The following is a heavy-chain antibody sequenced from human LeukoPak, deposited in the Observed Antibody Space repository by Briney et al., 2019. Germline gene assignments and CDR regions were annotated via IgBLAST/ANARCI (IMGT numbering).Heavy chain of an antibody. Sequence: GGSLRLSCAASGFTFSSYDIHWVRQATGKGLEWVSGIGTAGEIYYPGSVKGRFTISRENANRMLSLHINSLRVEDSAIYYCARGGKLEPTALASWGQGSLVVVSS. CDR3: ARGGKLEPTALAS. J-gene: IGHJ5*02. CDR2: IGTAGEI. CDR1: GFTFSSYD. V-gene: IGHV3-13*01. D-gene: IGHD2-21*02.